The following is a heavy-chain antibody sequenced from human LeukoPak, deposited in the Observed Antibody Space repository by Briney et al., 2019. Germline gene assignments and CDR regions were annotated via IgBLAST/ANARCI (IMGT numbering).Heavy chain of an antibody. CDR3: ARSPSNYGGNDY. CDR2: INHSGST. CDR1: GGSFSGYY. V-gene: IGHV4-34*01. D-gene: IGHD4-23*01. J-gene: IGHJ4*02. Sequence: SETLSLTCAVYGGSFSGYYRSWIRQPPGKGLEWIGEINHSGSTNYNPSLKSRVTISVDTSKNQFSLKLSSVTAADTAVYYCARSPSNYGGNDYWGQGTLVTVSS.